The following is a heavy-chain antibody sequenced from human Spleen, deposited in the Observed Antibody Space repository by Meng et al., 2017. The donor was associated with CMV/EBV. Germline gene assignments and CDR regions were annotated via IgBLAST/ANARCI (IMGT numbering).Heavy chain of an antibody. Sequence: LSLTCAASGITFSSNYMKWVRQAPGKGLEWVSSILSGNNSIYYADSVKGRSTISRDNAKNSLYLQMSSLRVEDTAVYYCARSPPTLEWLLWDYWGQGTLVTVSS. D-gene: IGHD3-3*01. CDR2: ILSGNNSI. CDR1: GITFSSNY. CDR3: ARSPPTLEWLLWDY. V-gene: IGHV3-21*01. J-gene: IGHJ4*02.